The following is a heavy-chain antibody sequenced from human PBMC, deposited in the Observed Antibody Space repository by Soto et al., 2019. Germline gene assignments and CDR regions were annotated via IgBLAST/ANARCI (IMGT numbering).Heavy chain of an antibody. Sequence: EVQLVESGGGLVQPGGSLRLSCAASGFTVTSNYMNWVRQAPGKGLEWVSVIYSGGSTYYADSVKGRFTISRHNSENTLYLEMNSLRPEDTAVYYCARDKGGRDCFAIWGRGTLVTVSS. D-gene: IGHD2-21*01. J-gene: IGHJ2*01. V-gene: IGHV3-53*04. CDR1: GFTVTSNY. CDR2: IYSGGST. CDR3: ARDKGGRDCFAI.